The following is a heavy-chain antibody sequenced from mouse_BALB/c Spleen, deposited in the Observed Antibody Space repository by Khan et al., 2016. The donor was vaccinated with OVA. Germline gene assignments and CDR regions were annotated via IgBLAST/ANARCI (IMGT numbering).Heavy chain of an antibody. V-gene: IGHV3-2*02. CDR2: ITYSGST. D-gene: IGHD2-14*01. CDR1: GFSITSDYA. J-gene: IGHJ3*01. CDR3: VRDRSY. Sequence: EVQLQESGPGLVKPSQSLSLTCTVTGFSITSDYAWNWIRQFPGDVLDWMGYITYSGSTSSHPSLKSRISITRAPSKNQFFLQLNSLTTEDRATYCCVRDRSYWGQGTLVTVSA.